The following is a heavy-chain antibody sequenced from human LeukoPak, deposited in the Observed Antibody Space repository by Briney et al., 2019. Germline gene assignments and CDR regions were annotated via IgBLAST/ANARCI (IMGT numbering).Heavy chain of an antibody. CDR2: IYYSGNT. J-gene: IGHJ4*02. Sequence: SETLSLPCTVSGRSISGYYRSWLRQPPGKGLEWLGYIYYSGNTNYNPSLKSRVTISVDTSYNQFSLKLSSVPAEDTAVYYCARNVGSSWYYFDYWGQGTLVTVSS. D-gene: IGHD6-13*01. CDR3: ARNVGSSWYYFDY. CDR1: GRSISGYY. V-gene: IGHV4-59*01.